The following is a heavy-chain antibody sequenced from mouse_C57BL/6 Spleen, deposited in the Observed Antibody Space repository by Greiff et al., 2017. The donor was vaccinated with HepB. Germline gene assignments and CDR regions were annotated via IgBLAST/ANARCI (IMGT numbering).Heavy chain of an antibody. D-gene: IGHD1-1*01. Sequence: QVQLKQPGAELVKPGASVKLSCKASGYTFTSYWMHWVKQRPGRGLEWIGRIDPNSGGTKYNEKFKSKATLTVDKPSSTAYMQLSSLTSEDSAVYYCAREGVITTVVDWYFDVWGTGTTVTVSS. CDR3: AREGVITTVVDWYFDV. J-gene: IGHJ1*03. CDR2: IDPNSGGT. V-gene: IGHV1-72*01. CDR1: GYTFTSYW.